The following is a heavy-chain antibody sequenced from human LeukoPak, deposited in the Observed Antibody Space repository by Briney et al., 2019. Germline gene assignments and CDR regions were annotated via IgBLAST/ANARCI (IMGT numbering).Heavy chain of an antibody. D-gene: IGHD7-27*01. V-gene: IGHV3-23*01. CDR2: ITTGDGNT. CDR1: GFTFNNYA. CDR3: AKDGGLWVSAHWGDS. Sequence: GGSLRLSCAASGFTFNNYAMSWVRQAPGKGLKWVSTITTGDGNTYYADSVKGRFTVSRDDSRNTLYLQMNSLRAEDTAVYYCAKDGGLWVSAHWGDSWGRGTLVTVSS. J-gene: IGHJ4*02.